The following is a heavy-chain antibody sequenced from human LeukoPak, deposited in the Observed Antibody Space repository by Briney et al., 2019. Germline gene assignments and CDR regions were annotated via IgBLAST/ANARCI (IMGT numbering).Heavy chain of an antibody. V-gene: IGHV3-74*01. Sequence: QAGGSLRLSCAASGFTFSSYWMHWVRQAPGKGLVWVSRISTDGSSTNSADSVKGRLTISRDNAKNTLYLQMNSLRAEDTAVYYCVRECSSSSGRAFDMWGQGTMVTVSP. CDR2: ISTDGSST. CDR3: VRECSSSSGRAFDM. D-gene: IGHD6-6*01. J-gene: IGHJ3*02. CDR1: GFTFSSYW.